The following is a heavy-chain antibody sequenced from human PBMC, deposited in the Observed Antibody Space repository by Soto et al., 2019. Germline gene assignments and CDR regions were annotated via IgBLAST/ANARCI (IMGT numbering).Heavy chain of an antibody. CDR1: GGSISNGGYY. D-gene: IGHD3-10*01. Sequence: SETLSLTCTVSGGSISNGGYYFSWIRQHPGKGLEWIGYISYSGNTFYNPSLESRVTIPLATSKSQFSLKLSSVTAADTAVYFCARDKADGEGSYWGGFYYYGMDVWGQGTTVTVSS. J-gene: IGHJ6*02. V-gene: IGHV4-31*03. CDR3: ARDKADGEGSYWGGFYYYGMDV. CDR2: ISYSGNT.